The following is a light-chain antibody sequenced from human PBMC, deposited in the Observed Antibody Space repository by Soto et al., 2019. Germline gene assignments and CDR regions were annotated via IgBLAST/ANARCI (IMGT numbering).Light chain of an antibody. Sequence: EVVFTQSPCTLSLSPGERATLSCRASQSVSSSYLAWYQQKPGQAPRLLIYGASSRATGIPDRFSGSGSETDFTLTISSLQPEHFATYSCQQSYSTTWTFGQGTKVDIK. CDR2: GAS. CDR3: QQSYSTTWT. J-gene: IGKJ1*01. CDR1: QSVSSSY. V-gene: IGKV3-20*01.